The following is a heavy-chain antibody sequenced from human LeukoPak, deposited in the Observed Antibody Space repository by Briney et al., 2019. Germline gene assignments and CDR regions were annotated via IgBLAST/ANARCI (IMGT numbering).Heavy chain of an antibody. J-gene: IGHJ3*02. D-gene: IGHD6-13*01. Sequence: SETLSLTCTVSGYSISSGYFWGWIQQPPGKGLEWIGVYHVGTTDYNPSLKSRVTISVDRSKNQMSLKLSSVTAADTAVYYCARCLGFLIGSSWYPDAFDIWGQGTMVTVSS. CDR3: ARCLGFLIGSSWYPDAFDI. CDR2: VYHVGTT. CDR1: GYSISSGYF. V-gene: IGHV4-38-2*02.